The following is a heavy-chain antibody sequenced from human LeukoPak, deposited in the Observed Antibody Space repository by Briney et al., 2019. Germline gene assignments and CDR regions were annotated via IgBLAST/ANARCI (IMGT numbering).Heavy chain of an antibody. D-gene: IGHD2-2*01. CDR2: ISGSAGST. J-gene: IGHJ4*02. CDR1: GFTFSSYP. V-gene: IGHV3-23*01. CDR3: AKDVGYCSSTSCYEGAY. Sequence: GGSLRLSCAASGFTFSSYPMSWVRQAPGKGLEWVSAISGSAGSTYYADSVKGRFTISRDNSKNTLYLQMNSLRAEDTAVYYCAKDVGYCSSTSCYEGAYWGQGTLVTVSS.